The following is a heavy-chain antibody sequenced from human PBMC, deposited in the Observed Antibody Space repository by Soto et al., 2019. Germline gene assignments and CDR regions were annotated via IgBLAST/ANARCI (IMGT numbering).Heavy chain of an antibody. Sequence: SVKVSSKACGVGYRSYARSSVRQAPGQGLEWMGGIIPIFGTANYAQKFQGRVTITADESTRPAYMELSSLRSEDTAVYSCARDRYSGSQPDWVYWGQGTLVNVS. V-gene: IGHV1-69*13. CDR3: ARDRYSGSQPDWVY. CDR1: GVGYRSYA. D-gene: IGHD1-26*01. J-gene: IGHJ4*02. CDR2: IIPIFGTA.